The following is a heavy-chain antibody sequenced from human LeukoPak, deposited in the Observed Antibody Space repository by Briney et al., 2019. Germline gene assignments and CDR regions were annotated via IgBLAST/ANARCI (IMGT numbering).Heavy chain of an antibody. D-gene: IGHD3-3*01. CDR1: GFTFSSYS. CDR2: ISSSSSYI. V-gene: IGHV3-21*01. Sequence: NPGGSLRLSCAASGFTFSSYSMNWVRQAPGKGLEWVSSISSSSSYIYYADSVKGRFTISRDNAKNSLYLLMNSLRAEDTAVYYCASGTFWSGYYMSEDYFDYWGQGTLVTVSS. J-gene: IGHJ4*02. CDR3: ASGTFWSGYYMSEDYFDY.